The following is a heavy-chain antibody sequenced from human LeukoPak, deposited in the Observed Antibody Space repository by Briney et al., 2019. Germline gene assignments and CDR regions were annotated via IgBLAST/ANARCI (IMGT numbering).Heavy chain of an antibody. CDR3: ARRLIAVAGRGWFDP. CDR1: GGYITNNY. D-gene: IGHD6-19*01. Sequence: PSETLSLTCTISGGYITNNYWSWIRQPPGKGLEWIGYIYYSGGTNYNPSLKSRVTISVDTSKNQFSLKLSSVTAADTAVYYCARRLIAVAGRGWFDPWGQGTLVTVSS. V-gene: IGHV4-59*12. CDR2: IYYSGGT. J-gene: IGHJ5*02.